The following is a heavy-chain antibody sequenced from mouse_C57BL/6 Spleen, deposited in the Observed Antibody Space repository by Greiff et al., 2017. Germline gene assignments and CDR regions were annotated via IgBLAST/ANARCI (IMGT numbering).Heavy chain of an antibody. CDR3: AREGATMRYYFDY. Sequence: QVQLQQSGAELVRPGASVKLSCKASGYTFTDYYINWVKQRPGQGLEWIARIYPGSGNTYYNEKFKGKATLTAEKSSSTAYMQLSSLTSEDSAVYFCAREGATMRYYFDYWGQGTTLTVSS. J-gene: IGHJ2*01. D-gene: IGHD2-4*01. V-gene: IGHV1-76*01. CDR2: IYPGSGNT. CDR1: GYTFTDYY.